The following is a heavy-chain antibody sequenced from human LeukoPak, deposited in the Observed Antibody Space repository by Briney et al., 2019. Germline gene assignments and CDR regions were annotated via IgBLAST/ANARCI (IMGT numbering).Heavy chain of an antibody. CDR3: ARDLVGASYY. CDR2: INGDGRET. J-gene: IGHJ4*02. Sequence: GGSLRLSCTASGFTFATYWMSWVRQAPGKGLEWVANINGDGRETNYADSVRGRSSISRDNARDSLYLEMNSLGVEDMGVYYCARDLVGASYYWGQGTLVTV. CDR1: GFTFATYW. D-gene: IGHD1-26*01. V-gene: IGHV3-7*01.